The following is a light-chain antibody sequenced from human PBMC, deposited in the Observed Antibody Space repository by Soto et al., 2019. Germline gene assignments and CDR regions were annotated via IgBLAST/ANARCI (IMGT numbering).Light chain of an antibody. CDR3: SSYSSRITHVV. J-gene: IGLJ2*01. CDR1: SSDVGDFNY. V-gene: IGLV2-14*03. Sequence: QSALTQPASVSGSPGRSVTISCTGSSSDVGDFNYVSWYQHLPGRAPKLIIYDVTNRPSGISYRFSASKSGRTASLTISGLQAEDEADYYCSSYSSRITHVVFGGGTQLTVL. CDR2: DVT.